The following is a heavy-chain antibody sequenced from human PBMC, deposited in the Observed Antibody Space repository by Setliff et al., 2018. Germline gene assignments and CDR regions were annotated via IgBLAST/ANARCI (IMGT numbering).Heavy chain of an antibody. V-gene: IGHV4-61*02. CDR3: ARLSWDGLRYYGLDV. J-gene: IGHJ6*02. D-gene: IGHD3-10*01. Sequence: SETLSLTCTVSGGSISSGTYYWSWIRQPAGKGLEWIGRLHTTGTTNYDPSLKSRVTISVDPSKNQFSLKLRSVTAADTAVYYCARLSWDGLRYYGLDVWGQGATVTVSS. CDR2: LHTTGTT. CDR1: GGSISSGTYY.